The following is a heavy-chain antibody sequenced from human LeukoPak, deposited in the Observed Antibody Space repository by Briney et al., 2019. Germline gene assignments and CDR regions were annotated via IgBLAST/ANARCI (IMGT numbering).Heavy chain of an antibody. CDR1: GGSFSDYY. CDR3: ARLRLGVGSAFDI. CDR2: IYYSGST. Sequence: SETLSLTCAVYGGSFSDYYWSWIRRPPGKGLEWIGYIYYSGSTNYNPSLKSRVTISVDTSKNQFSLKLSSVTAADTAVYYCARLRLGVGSAFDIWGQGTMVTVSS. D-gene: IGHD3-16*01. J-gene: IGHJ3*02. V-gene: IGHV4-59*08.